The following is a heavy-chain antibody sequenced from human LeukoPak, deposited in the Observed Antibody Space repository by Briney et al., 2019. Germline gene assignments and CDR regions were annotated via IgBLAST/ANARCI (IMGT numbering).Heavy chain of an antibody. CDR1: GFTFSNHA. Sequence: GGSLRLSCAASGFTFSNHAMTWVRQAPGKGLEWVSTINISGGSTFYADSVKGRFTISRDNSKNTLSLQMNSLRAEDTAIYYCAKGESKDYLNYFDYLNYFDHWGQGALVAVSS. D-gene: IGHD2/OR15-2a*01. CDR2: INISGGST. CDR3: AKGESKDYLNYFDYLNYFDH. J-gene: IGHJ4*02. V-gene: IGHV3-23*01.